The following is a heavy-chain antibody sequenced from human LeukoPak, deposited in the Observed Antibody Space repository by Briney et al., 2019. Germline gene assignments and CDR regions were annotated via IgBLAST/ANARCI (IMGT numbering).Heavy chain of an antibody. J-gene: IGHJ3*02. CDR3: ARDRETYYDILTGYYTLGDAFDI. V-gene: IGHV3-74*01. CDR1: GFTFRSYW. D-gene: IGHD3-9*01. CDR2: INRDGSST. Sequence: GGSLRLSCAASGFTFRSYWMSWVRHAPGKGLVWVSRINRDGSSTSYADSVKGRFTISRDNAKNTLYLQMNSLRAEDTAVYYCARDRETYYDILTGYYTLGDAFDIWGQGTMVTVSS.